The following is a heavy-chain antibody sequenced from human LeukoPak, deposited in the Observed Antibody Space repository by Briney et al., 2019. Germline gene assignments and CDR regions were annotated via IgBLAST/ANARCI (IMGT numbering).Heavy chain of an antibody. Sequence: ASVKVSCKASGYTFTSYYMHWVRQAPGQGLEWMGIINPSGGSTSYAQKFQGRVTMTRDMSTSTVYMELSSLRSEDTAVYYCAKSNGYGLVDIWGQGTMVTVSS. J-gene: IGHJ3*02. D-gene: IGHD3-10*01. CDR2: INPSGGST. CDR3: AKSNGYGLVDI. V-gene: IGHV1-46*01. CDR1: GYTFTSYY.